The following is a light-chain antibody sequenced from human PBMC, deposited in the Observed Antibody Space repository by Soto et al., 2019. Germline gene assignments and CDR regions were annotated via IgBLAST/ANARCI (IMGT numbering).Light chain of an antibody. CDR3: GARDEDVNGPFYV. V-gene: IGLV1-47*01. CDR2: RDT. Sequence: QSVLTQPPSASGTPGQRVTISCSGTDSNVGSNLVYWYQQLPGTAPKLLIYRDTQRPSGVPDRFSGSKSGTSASLATSGLRSEDEADYYCGARDEDVNGPFYVSGSGTKVTVL. J-gene: IGLJ1*01. CDR1: DSNVGSNL.